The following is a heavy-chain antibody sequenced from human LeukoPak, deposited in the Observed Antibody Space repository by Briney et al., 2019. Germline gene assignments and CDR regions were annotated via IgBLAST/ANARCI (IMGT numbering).Heavy chain of an antibody. V-gene: IGHV4-59*08. Sequence: SETLSLTCTVSGGSISSYYWSWIRQPPGKGLEWIGYISYSGSTNYNPSLKSRVTISVDTSKNQFSLKLSSATAADTAVYYCARLNCGGDCYSGWFDPWGQGTLVTVSS. J-gene: IGHJ5*02. D-gene: IGHD2-21*02. CDR1: GGSISSYY. CDR3: ARLNCGGDCYSGWFDP. CDR2: ISYSGST.